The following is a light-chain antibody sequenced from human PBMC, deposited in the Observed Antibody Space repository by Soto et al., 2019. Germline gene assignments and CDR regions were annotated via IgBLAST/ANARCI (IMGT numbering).Light chain of an antibody. V-gene: IGLV2-11*01. Sequence: QSALTQPRSVSGSPGQSVTISCTGTSGDVGGYNFVSWYQQHPGKAPTLMIFDVSQRPSGVPDRFSGSKSGNTASLTISELQADDEAGYYCYSYGGSYTWVFGGGTKLTVL. CDR2: DVS. CDR1: SGDVGGYNF. J-gene: IGLJ3*02. CDR3: YSYGGSYTWV.